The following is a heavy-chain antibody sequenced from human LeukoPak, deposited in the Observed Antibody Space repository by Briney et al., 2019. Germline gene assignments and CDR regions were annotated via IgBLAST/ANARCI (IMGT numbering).Heavy chain of an antibody. CDR2: ISGSGGST. J-gene: IGHJ3*02. CDR1: GFTFSSYG. Sequence: PGGSLRLSCAASGFTFSSYGMSWVRQAPGKGLEWVSAISGSGGSTYYADSVKGRFTISRDNSTNTLYLQMNSLRAEDTAVYYCAKDIMITFGEGPDAFDIWGQGTMVTVSS. CDR3: AKDIMITFGEGPDAFDI. D-gene: IGHD3-16*01. V-gene: IGHV3-23*01.